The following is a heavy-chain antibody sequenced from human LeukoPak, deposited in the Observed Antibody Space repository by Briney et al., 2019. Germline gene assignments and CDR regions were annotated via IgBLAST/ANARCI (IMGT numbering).Heavy chain of an antibody. J-gene: IGHJ4*02. Sequence: PSETLSLTCTVSGGSISSSSYYWGWIRQPPGKGLEWIGTIYYSGSTYHNPSLKSRVTISVDTSKNQFSLKLTSVTAADTAVYYCARNWNDAPPDYWGQGTLVTVSS. CDR3: ARNWNDAPPDY. V-gene: IGHV4-39*07. D-gene: IGHD1-1*01. CDR2: IYYSGST. CDR1: GGSISSSSYY.